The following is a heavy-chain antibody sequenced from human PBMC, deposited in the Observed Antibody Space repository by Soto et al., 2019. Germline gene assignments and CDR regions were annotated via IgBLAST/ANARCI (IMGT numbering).Heavy chain of an antibody. CDR3: VRDFSPCTNAVCSNNCFDP. J-gene: IGHJ5*02. D-gene: IGHD2-8*01. V-gene: IGHV1-2*02. CDR1: GYTFTGYY. Sequence: ASVKVSCKASGYTFTGYYMHWVRQAPGQGLEWMGWINPNSGTTNYEQKFQGRVTMTRDTSISTVYMELNSLGSDDTAVYYCVRDFSPCTNAVCSNNCFDPWGQGSLVTVPQ. CDR2: INPNSGTT.